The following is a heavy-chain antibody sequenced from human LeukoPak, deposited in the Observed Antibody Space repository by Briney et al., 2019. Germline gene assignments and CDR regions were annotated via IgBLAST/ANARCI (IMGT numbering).Heavy chain of an antibody. CDR3: ATNIVGSTLDY. V-gene: IGHV3-74*01. D-gene: IGHD1-26*01. CDR1: GFTFSSYW. J-gene: IGHJ4*02. Sequence: GGSLRLSCAAPGFTFSSYWMHWVRQAPGKGLVWVSGTNSDGSTTAYADSVKGRFTISRDNAKNTLYLQMNSLRAEDTAVYYCATNIVGSTLDYWGQGTLVTVSS. CDR2: TNSDGSTT.